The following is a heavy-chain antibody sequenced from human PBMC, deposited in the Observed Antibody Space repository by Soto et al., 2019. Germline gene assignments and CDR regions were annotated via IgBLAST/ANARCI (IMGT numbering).Heavy chain of an antibody. CDR2: ISSSSSTI. Sequence: EVQLVESGGGLVQPGGSLRLSCAASGFTFSSYSMNWVRQAPGKGLEWVSYISSSSSTIYYADSVKGRFTISRDNSKNTLYLQMNSLRAEDTAVYYCAREPNGMFDYWGQGTLVTVSS. CDR3: AREPNGMFDY. J-gene: IGHJ4*02. D-gene: IGHD2-8*01. CDR1: GFTFSSYS. V-gene: IGHV3-48*01.